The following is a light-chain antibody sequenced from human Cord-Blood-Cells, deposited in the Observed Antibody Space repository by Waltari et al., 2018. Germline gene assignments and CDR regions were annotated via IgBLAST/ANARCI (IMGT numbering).Light chain of an antibody. CDR3: SSYTSSSTLV. Sequence: QSALTQPASVSGSPGQSITISCTGTSSYVGGYNFVSWYQQHPGKAPKLMIYDVSNRPSGVSNRFSGSKSGNTASLTISGLQAEDEADYYCSSYTSSSTLVFGTGTKFTVL. CDR1: SSYVGGYNF. J-gene: IGLJ1*01. V-gene: IGLV2-14*01. CDR2: DVS.